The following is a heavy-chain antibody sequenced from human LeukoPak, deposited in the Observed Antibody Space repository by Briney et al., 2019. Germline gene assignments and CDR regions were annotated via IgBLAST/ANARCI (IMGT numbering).Heavy chain of an antibody. CDR1: GYTFTNYY. CDR3: VRDEYDSSGYYEF. D-gene: IGHD3-22*01. Sequence: ASMKVSCKASGYTFTNYYIHWVRQAPGQGLEWMGWMNPNSGARTYAQKFQGRVTLTRDTSINTAYMELSRLTSDDTAVYYCVRDEYDSSGYYEFWGQGAPVTVSS. J-gene: IGHJ4*02. V-gene: IGHV1-2*02. CDR2: MNPNSGAR.